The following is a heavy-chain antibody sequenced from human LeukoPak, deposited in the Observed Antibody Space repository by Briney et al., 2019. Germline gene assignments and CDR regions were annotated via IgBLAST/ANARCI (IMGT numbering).Heavy chain of an antibody. J-gene: IGHJ6*03. V-gene: IGHV1-2*02. CDR3: ARDLGWLPSSYYYYMDV. CDR2: INPNSGGT. D-gene: IGHD3-22*01. CDR1: GYTFTGYY. Sequence: ASVKVSCKASGYTFTGYYMHWVRQAPGQGLEWMGWINPNSGGTNYAQKFQGRVTMTRDTSISTAYMELSRLRSDDTAVYYCARDLGWLPSSYYYYMDVWGKGTTVTVSS.